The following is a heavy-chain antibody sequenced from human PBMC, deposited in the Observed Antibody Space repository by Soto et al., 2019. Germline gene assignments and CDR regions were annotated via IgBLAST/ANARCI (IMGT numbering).Heavy chain of an antibody. CDR3: ARGVFLSDYDAGAGTPMKFYYGLDV. V-gene: IGHV1-69*01. CDR2: IIPLVGTP. Sequence: QVQLEQSGAEVKKPGSSVKISCEASGGSFSSYSISWMRQAPGQGLEWMGGIIPLVGTPTYAEKLQGRITISADESSRTADMELSSMRSEDTAVYYCARGVFLSDYDAGAGTPMKFYYGLDVWGRVTTVSVSS. D-gene: IGHD3-22*01. J-gene: IGHJ6*02. CDR1: GGSFSSYS.